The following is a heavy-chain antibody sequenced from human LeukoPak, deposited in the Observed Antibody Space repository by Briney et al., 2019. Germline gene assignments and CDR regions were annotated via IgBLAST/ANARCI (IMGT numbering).Heavy chain of an antibody. J-gene: IGHJ6*03. V-gene: IGHV1-2*02. CDR2: INPNSGGT. CDR3: IVRGYCSSTSCYSRGYYYYMDV. Sequence: ASVKVSCKASGYTFTGYYMHWVRQAPGQGLEWMGWINPNSGGTNYAQKFQGRVTMTRDTSISTAYMELSRLRFDDTAVYYCIVRGYCSSTSCYSRGYYYYMDVWGKGTTVTVSS. D-gene: IGHD2-2*02. CDR1: GYTFTGYY.